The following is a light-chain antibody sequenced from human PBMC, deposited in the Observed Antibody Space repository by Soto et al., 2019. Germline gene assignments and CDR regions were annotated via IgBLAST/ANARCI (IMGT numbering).Light chain of an antibody. Sequence: IVLTQSPGTLSLSPGERATLSCRASQSVSSSYLAWYQQKPGQAPRLLIYGASSSATGIPDRFSGSGSGTDFALTISRLEPEDFAVYYCQQYGSSPPTFGPGTKVDIK. CDR2: GAS. CDR3: QQYGSSPPT. V-gene: IGKV3-20*01. CDR1: QSVSSSY. J-gene: IGKJ3*01.